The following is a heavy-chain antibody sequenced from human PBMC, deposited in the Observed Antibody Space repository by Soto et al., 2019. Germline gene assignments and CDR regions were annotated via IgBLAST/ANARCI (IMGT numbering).Heavy chain of an antibody. J-gene: IGHJ6*02. V-gene: IGHV1-69*05. Sequence: VKVSCKASGGTFSSYAISWVRQAPGQGLEWMGGIIPIFGTTNYAQKFQGRVTMTTDESTSTAYMELSSLRSEDTAVYYCARSLLDEYSSSWRSAYYGMDVWGQGTTVTAP. CDR3: ARSLLDEYSSSWRSAYYGMDV. CDR1: GGTFSSYA. CDR2: IIPIFGTT. D-gene: IGHD6-13*01.